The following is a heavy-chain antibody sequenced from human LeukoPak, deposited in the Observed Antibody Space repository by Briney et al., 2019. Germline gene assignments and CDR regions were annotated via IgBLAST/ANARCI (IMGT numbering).Heavy chain of an antibody. V-gene: IGHV4-39*01. J-gene: IGHJ4*02. CDR1: GGSISSSSYY. D-gene: IGHD5-18*01. Sequence: PSETLSLTCTVSGGSISSSSYYWGWIRQPPGKGLEWIGSIYYSGSTYYNPSLKSRVTISVDTSKNQFSLKLSSVTAADTAVYYCARHPGGQLWQHAYSFDYWGQGTLVTVSS. CDR2: IYYSGST. CDR3: ARHPGGQLWQHAYSFDY.